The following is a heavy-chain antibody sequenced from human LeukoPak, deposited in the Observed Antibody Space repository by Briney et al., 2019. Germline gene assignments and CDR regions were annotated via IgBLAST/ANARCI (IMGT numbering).Heavy chain of an antibody. CDR2: ISSDGSNK. V-gene: IGHV3-30*18. D-gene: IGHD2-2*01. CDR3: AKAADCTSSSCHFSGYAQRPLDS. Sequence: PGGSLRLSCVASGFTFNTYGMAWVRQAPGKGLEWVAGISSDGSNKDYADSVKGRFTSSRDNSKNTLYLQMNSLRSEDTAVYYCAKAADCTSSSCHFSGYAQRPLDSWGQGTLVTVSS. J-gene: IGHJ4*02. CDR1: GFTFNTYG.